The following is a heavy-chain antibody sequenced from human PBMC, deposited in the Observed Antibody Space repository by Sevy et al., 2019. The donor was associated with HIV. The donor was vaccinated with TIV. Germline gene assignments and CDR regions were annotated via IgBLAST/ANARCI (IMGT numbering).Heavy chain of an antibody. CDR2: IYYTGNT. Sequence: SETLSLTCSVSGGSISSTSYYWGWIRQPPGKGLEWIGTIYYTGNTYYNPSLKSRVTISVDTSKNRFSLKLSSVTAADTAVYYCARQSWYTSGWFWFDPRGQGTLVTVSS. CDR1: GGSISSTSYY. D-gene: IGHD6-19*01. J-gene: IGHJ5*02. V-gene: IGHV4-39*01. CDR3: ARQSWYTSGWFWFDP.